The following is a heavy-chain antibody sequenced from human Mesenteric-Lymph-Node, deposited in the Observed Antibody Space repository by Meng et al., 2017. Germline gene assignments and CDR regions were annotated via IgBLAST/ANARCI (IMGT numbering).Heavy chain of an antibody. CDR2: IYHSGST. V-gene: IGHV4-4*03. J-gene: IGHJ4*02. CDR3: ARVGAYCGGDCYHPR. Sequence: QVQLQQWGAGLVKPPGTLSLTCAVSGGSLSSRNWWSWVRQPPGKGLEWIGEIYHSGSTNYNPSLKSRVTISVDESKNQLSLRLSSVTAADTAVYYCARVGAYCGGDCYHPRWGQGTLVTVSS. D-gene: IGHD2-21*02. CDR1: GGSLSSRNW.